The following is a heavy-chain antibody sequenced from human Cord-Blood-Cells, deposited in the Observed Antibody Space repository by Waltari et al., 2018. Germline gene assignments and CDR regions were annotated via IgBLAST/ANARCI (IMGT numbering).Heavy chain of an antibody. V-gene: IGHV3-30*04. Sequence: QVQLVESGGGVVQPGRSLRLSCAASGFTFSSYAMHWVRKAPGKGLEWVAVISYDGSNKYYADSVKGRFTISRDNSKNTLYLQMNSLRAEDTAVYYCASSRGPTGDYWYFDLWGRGTLVTVSS. J-gene: IGHJ2*01. CDR1: GFTFSSYA. CDR2: ISYDGSNK. D-gene: IGHD1-1*01. CDR3: ASSRGPTGDYWYFDL.